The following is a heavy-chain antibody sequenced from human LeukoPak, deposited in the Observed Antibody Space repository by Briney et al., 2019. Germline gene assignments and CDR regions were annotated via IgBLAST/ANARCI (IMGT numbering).Heavy chain of an antibody. Sequence: ASVKVSCKASGYTFTSYGISWVRQAPGQGLEWMGWISAYNGNTNYAQKLQGRVTMTTDTSTSTAYMELRSLRSDDTAVYYCARGPYDFWSGYYYYYYMDVWGKGTTVTVSS. CDR2: ISAYNGNT. V-gene: IGHV1-18*01. J-gene: IGHJ6*03. CDR1: GYTFTSYG. D-gene: IGHD3-3*01. CDR3: ARGPYDFWSGYYYYYYMDV.